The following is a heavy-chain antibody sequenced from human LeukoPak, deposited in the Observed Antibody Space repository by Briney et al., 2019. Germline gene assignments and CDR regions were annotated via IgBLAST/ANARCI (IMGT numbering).Heavy chain of an antibody. CDR2: IGGRDGST. V-gene: IGHV3-23*01. J-gene: IGHJ4*02. Sequence: GGSLRLSCAASGFTFSSYGMSWVRQAPGKGLEWVSAIGGRDGSTYYADSVKGRFTISRDNSKNTLYLQMNSLRAEDTAVYYCAREIDGYADYWGQGTLVTVSS. CDR3: AREIDGYADY. D-gene: IGHD5-24*01. CDR1: GFTFSSYG.